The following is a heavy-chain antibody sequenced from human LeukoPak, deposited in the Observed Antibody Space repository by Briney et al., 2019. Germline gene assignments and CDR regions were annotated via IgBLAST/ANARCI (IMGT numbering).Heavy chain of an antibody. V-gene: IGHV1-46*01. J-gene: IGHJ6*03. CDR1: GYTFTSYY. CDR2: INPSGGST. Sequence: GASVKVSCKASGYTFTSYYMHWVRQAPGQGLEWMGIINPSGGSTSYAQKFQGRVTMTRDTSTSTVYMELSRLRSDDTAVYYCARDRYCSGGSCPSLLYYYYYMDVWGKGTTVTVSS. D-gene: IGHD2-15*01. CDR3: ARDRYCSGGSCPSLLYYYYYMDV.